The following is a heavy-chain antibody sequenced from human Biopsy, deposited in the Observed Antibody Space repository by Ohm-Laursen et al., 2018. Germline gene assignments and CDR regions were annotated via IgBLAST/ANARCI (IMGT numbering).Heavy chain of an antibody. CDR2: INQAGAT. Sequence: GTLSLTWAVFGKTFSDYQWSWIRQPPGKGLEWIGQINQAGATNYNPSLKSRVSISADTSKYEFSLRLTSVTAADTAVYLCGNEVHGRDYWGLGAQVTVSS. D-gene: IGHD2-15*01. V-gene: IGHV4-34*08. CDR3: GNEVHGRDY. CDR1: GKTFSDYQ. J-gene: IGHJ4*02.